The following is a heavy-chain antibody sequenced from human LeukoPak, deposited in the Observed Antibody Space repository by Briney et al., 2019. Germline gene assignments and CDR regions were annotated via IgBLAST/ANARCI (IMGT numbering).Heavy chain of an antibody. CDR1: GYSFTSYR. CDR2: IYPGDSDT. CDR3: ARHHEYCSGGSCYGVWFDP. V-gene: IGHV5-51*01. J-gene: IGHJ5*02. D-gene: IGHD2-15*01. Sequence: PGESLKISCKGSGYSFTSYRIGWVRQMPGKGLEWMGIIYPGDSDTRYSASFQGQVTISADTSISTAYLQWSSLKASDTAMYYCARHHEYCSGGSCYGVWFDPWGQGTLVTVSS.